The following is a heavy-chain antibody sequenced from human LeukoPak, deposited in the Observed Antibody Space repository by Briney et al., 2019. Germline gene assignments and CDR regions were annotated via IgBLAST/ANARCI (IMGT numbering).Heavy chain of an antibody. CDR1: GFTFSHFT. D-gene: IGHD2-15*01. Sequence: PGGSLRLSCAASGFTFSHFTINWVRQAPGRGLEWVSTISGSSTYIYYADSVKGRFTISRDDAKNSLYLQMNSLRAEDTAVYYCARDPGYCSGGGCHQHYFDYWGQGTLVTVSS. CDR3: ARDPGYCSGGGCHQHYFDY. J-gene: IGHJ4*02. V-gene: IGHV3-21*01. CDR2: ISGSSTYI.